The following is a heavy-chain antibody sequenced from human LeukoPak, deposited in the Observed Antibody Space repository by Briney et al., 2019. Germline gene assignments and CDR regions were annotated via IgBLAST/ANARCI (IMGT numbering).Heavy chain of an antibody. V-gene: IGHV3-33*06. J-gene: IGHJ4*02. CDR1: GFTFSNYG. Sequence: GRSLRLSCAASGFTFSNYGMHWVRQAPGKGLEWVAVIWYDGSSKYYIDSMKGRCTISRDNSKNTLYLQLNSLRAEDTAVYYCAKGHSSGWYPSLDYWGQGTLVTVSS. D-gene: IGHD6-19*01. CDR3: AKGHSSGWYPSLDY. CDR2: IWYDGSSK.